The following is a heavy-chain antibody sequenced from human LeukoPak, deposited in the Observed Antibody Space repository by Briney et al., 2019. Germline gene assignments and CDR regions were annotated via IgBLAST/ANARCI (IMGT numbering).Heavy chain of an antibody. CDR3: ARHGSVPTWIQLYPDY. CDR2: IYPGDSDT. V-gene: IGHV5-51*01. D-gene: IGHD5-18*01. CDR1: GYSFSNYW. Sequence: GESLKISCKGSGYSFSNYWIGWVRQMPGKGLEWMGIIYPGDSDTRYSPSFQGQVTISADKSISTAYLQWSSLKASDTAMYYCARHGSVPTWIQLYPDYWGQGTLVTVSS. J-gene: IGHJ4*02.